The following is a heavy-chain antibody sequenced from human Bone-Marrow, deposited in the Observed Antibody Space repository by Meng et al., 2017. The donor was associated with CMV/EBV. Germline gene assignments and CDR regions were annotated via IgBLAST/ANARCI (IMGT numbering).Heavy chain of an antibody. CDR2: INWKGGST. CDR1: GFSFSSYG. V-gene: IGHV3-20*01. J-gene: IGHJ4*02. D-gene: IGHD1-26*01. CDR3: ARDIGGGSSARYFVY. Sequence: GESLKISCAASGFSFSSYGMSWVRQVPGKGLEWVSGINWKGGSTGYVDSVKGRFTISRDNAKNSLYLQMNSLRAEDTALYHCARDIGGGSSARYFVYWGQGTLVTVSS.